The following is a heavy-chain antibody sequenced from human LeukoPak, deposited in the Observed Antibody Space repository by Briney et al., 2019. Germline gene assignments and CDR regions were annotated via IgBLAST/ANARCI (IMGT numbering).Heavy chain of an antibody. J-gene: IGHJ4*02. CDR2: IYYSGST. V-gene: IGHV4-59*01. CDR3: ARVPPPGGSYTYFDI. CDR1: GGSITTYY. Sequence: SETLSLTCTVSGGSITTYYWSWIRQPPGKGLEWIGYIYYSGSTKCNPSLKSRVTVSIDTSKNQFSLKLSSVTAAGTAVYYCARVPPPGGSYTYFDIWGQGTLVTVSS. D-gene: IGHD1-26*01.